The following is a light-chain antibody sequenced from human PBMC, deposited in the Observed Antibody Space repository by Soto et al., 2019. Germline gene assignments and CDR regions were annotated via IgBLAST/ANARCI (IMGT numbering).Light chain of an antibody. J-gene: IGKJ1*01. CDR3: QQYCSSPET. CDR2: GAS. Sequence: EIVLTQSPGTLSLSPGERATLSCRASQSVSSSYLAWYQQKPGQAPRLLIYGASTRATGIPDRFSGSGSGTDFTRTISRLEPEDFAVYYGQQYCSSPETFGQGTKVEIK. V-gene: IGKV3-20*01. CDR1: QSVSSSY.